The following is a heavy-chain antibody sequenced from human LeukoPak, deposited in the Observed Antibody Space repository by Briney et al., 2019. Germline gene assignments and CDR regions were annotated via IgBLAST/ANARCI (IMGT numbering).Heavy chain of an antibody. Sequence: ASVKVSCKASGYTLTSYGINWVRQAPGQGLEWMGWISIYDDDPNYAQDFQSRLTMNADTSTSTAYMEVRSLKSDDTTVCYCASLGAEGYFDHWGQGTLVTVSS. D-gene: IGHD3-16*01. CDR2: ISIYDDDP. CDR3: ASLGAEGYFDH. V-gene: IGHV1-18*01. CDR1: GYTLTSYG. J-gene: IGHJ4*02.